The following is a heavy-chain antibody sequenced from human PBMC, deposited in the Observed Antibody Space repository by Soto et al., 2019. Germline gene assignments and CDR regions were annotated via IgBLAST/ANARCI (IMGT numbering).Heavy chain of an antibody. J-gene: IGHJ5*02. Sequence: QVQLVESGGGVVQPGGSLRLSCAASGFTLFDYSFNWVRQAPGKGLEWVAFISFDGGEKKYVDSVKGRFTISRENSKDTLYRQMRSLRVEDTAVYYCAKHGGYDPGNWFDPWGQGTLVTVSS. CDR2: ISFDGGEK. V-gene: IGHV3-30*18. CDR1: GFTLFDYS. CDR3: AKHGGYDPGNWFDP. D-gene: IGHD5-12*01.